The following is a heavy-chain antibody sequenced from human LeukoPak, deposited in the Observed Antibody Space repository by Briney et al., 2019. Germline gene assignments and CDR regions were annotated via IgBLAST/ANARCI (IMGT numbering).Heavy chain of an antibody. V-gene: IGHV4-31*03. CDR1: GGSINSGVYY. D-gene: IGHD3-9*01. CDR3: AREYSDILTGYYLFDS. CDR2: IFYSGST. J-gene: IGHJ4*02. Sequence: SETLSLTCTISGGSINSGVYYWSWIRQYPGKGLEWIGSIFYSGSTYYNPSLKSRFTISVDTSKNQFSLKLSSVTAADTAVYYCAREYSDILTGYYLFDSWGQGTLVTVSS.